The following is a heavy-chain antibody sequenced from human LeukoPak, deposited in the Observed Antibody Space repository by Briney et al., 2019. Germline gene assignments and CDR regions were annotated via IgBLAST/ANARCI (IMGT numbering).Heavy chain of an antibody. CDR2: IYPGDSDT. Sequence: GESLKISCKGSGYSFTSYWIGWVRQVPGKGLEWMGIIYPGDSDTRYSPSFQGQVTISADKSISTAYLQWSSLKASDTAMYYCARTMVTSLDHYYYGMDVWGQGTTVTVSS. D-gene: IGHD5-18*01. CDR3: ARTMVTSLDHYYYGMDV. J-gene: IGHJ6*02. V-gene: IGHV5-51*01. CDR1: GYSFTSYW.